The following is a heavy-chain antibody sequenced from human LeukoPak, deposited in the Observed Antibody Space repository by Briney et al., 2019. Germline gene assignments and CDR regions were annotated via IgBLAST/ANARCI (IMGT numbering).Heavy chain of an antibody. CDR1: GFIVSSEY. J-gene: IGHJ4*02. CDR2: IHAGGNT. CDR3: VSHSDSLTTYSLDY. Sequence: GGSLRLSCAASGFIVSSEYMSWVRQAPGKGLEWVSIIHAGGNTYYADSVKGRFTISRDNPKNTLSLQMNSLRADDTAVYYCVSHSDSLTTYSLDYWGQGTLVTVSS. D-gene: IGHD3-9*01. V-gene: IGHV3-53*01.